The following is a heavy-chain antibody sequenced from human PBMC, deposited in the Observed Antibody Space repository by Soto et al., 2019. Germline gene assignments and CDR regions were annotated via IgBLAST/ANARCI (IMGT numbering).Heavy chain of an antibody. D-gene: IGHD5-18*01. CDR1: GYTFSDYY. CDR3: ARTTERQLWPYYYYGMDV. V-gene: IGHV1-2*02. J-gene: IGHJ6*02. CDR2: INPSSGGT. Sequence: ASVKVSCKASGYTFSDYYIHWVRQAPGQGLECLGWINPSSGGTDYAQKFRGRVTMTRDTSINTAYMEVNRLTSDDTAVYYCARTTERQLWPYYYYGMDVWGQGTTVTVSS.